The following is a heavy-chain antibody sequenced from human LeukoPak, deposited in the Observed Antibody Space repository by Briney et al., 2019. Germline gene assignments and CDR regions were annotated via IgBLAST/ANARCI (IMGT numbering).Heavy chain of an antibody. CDR3: ARRSGGGYNDDFDY. CDR2: INHSGST. D-gene: IGHD5-24*01. CDR1: GGSFSGYY. J-gene: IGHJ4*02. Sequence: TSETLSLTCAVYGGSFSGYYWSWIRQSPGKGLEWIGEINHSGSTNYNPSLKSRVSISVDTSKNQFSLKLSSVTAADTAVYYCARRSGGGYNDDFDYWGQGTLVTVSS. V-gene: IGHV4-34*01.